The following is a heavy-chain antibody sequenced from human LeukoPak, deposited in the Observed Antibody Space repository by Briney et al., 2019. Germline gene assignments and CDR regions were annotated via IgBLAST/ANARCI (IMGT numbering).Heavy chain of an antibody. V-gene: IGHV4-34*01. CDR1: GGSLNGHY. CDR2: GSDSGGT. J-gene: IGHJ5*02. D-gene: IGHD3-10*01. Sequence: SETLSLTCAVYGGSLNGHYWSWIRQPPGKGLEWIGEGSDSGGTKFNPSLRSRVTISLDTSKNQFFLRLSSVTAADTAMCYCAREGRYYDSGSYGFDPWGQGTLVTVSS. CDR3: AREGRYYDSGSYGFDP.